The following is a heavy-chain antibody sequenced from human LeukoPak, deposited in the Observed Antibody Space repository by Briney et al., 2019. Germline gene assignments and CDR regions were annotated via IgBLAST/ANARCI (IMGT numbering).Heavy chain of an antibody. CDR2: IWYDGSNK. V-gene: IGHV3-33*01. Sequence: PGGSLRLSCAASGFTSTNYGMHWVRQAPGKGLGWVAVIWYDGSNKYYADSVKGRFTISRDNSKNTLYLQMNSLRAEDTAVYYCARDKYSSGWYLVYWGQGTLVTVSS. J-gene: IGHJ4*02. CDR1: GFTSTNYG. CDR3: ARDKYSSGWYLVY. D-gene: IGHD6-19*01.